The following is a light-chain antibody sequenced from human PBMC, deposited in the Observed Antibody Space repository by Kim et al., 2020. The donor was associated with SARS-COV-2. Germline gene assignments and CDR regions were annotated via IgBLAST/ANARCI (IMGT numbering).Light chain of an antibody. CDR3: QQTYRTPPT. J-gene: IGKJ1*01. CDR2: TAS. Sequence: DIQMTQSPSSLSASVGDRVTITCRARQSISNYLNWYQQKPGKAPNLLIYTASILQSGVPSRFSGSGSGTDFTLTISSLQPEDFATYYCQQTYRTPPTFGQGTKVDIK. V-gene: IGKV1-39*01. CDR1: QSISNY.